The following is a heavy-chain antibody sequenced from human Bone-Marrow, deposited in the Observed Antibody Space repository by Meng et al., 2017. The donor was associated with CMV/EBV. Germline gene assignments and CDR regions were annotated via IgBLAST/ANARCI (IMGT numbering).Heavy chain of an antibody. CDR2: ISYDGSNK. CDR3: ARDLESLYFDY. Sequence: VQLVGSGGGVVQPGRSLRLSCAASGFTFSSYAMHWVRQAPGKGLEWVAVISYDGSNKYYADSVKGRFTISRDNSKNTLYLQMNSLRAEDTAVYYCARDLESLYFDYWGQGTLVTVSS. CDR1: GFTFSSYA. V-gene: IGHV3-30-3*01. J-gene: IGHJ4*02. D-gene: IGHD5-24*01.